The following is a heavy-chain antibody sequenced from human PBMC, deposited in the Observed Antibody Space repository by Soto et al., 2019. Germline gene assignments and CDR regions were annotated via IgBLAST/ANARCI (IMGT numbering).Heavy chain of an antibody. CDR2: FYPGDSTS. CDR1: GYSFISYW. Sequence: GESLKISCKTSGYSFISYWVAWVRQKPGKGLEWMGTFYPGDSTSTYSPSFQGQVTISVDKSVSTAYLHLSSLKASDTAMYYCARIIGYCRNNDCSWTFDIWGQGTTVTVSS. V-gene: IGHV5-51*01. J-gene: IGHJ3*02. D-gene: IGHD2-2*03. CDR3: ARIIGYCRNNDCSWTFDI.